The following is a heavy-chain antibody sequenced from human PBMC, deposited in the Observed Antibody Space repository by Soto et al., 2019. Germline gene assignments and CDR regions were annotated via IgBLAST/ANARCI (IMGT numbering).Heavy chain of an antibody. CDR2: ISGYNGNT. CDR1: GYIFINYG. CDR3: ARDAAPAANWLDR. D-gene: IGHD2-2*01. V-gene: IGHV1-18*01. J-gene: IGHJ5*02. Sequence: ASVKVSCKASGYIFINYGITWVRQAPGQGLEWMGWISGYNGNTKYADKLQGRVTMTTDTATTTAYMELRSLRSDDTAVYYCARDAAPAANWLDRWGQGTLVTVAS.